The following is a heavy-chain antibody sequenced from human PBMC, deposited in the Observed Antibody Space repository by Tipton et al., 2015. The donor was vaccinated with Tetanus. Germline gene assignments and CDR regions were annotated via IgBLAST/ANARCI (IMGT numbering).Heavy chain of an antibody. CDR1: GFTSSSHY. V-gene: IGHV3-74*01. CDR3: VNFATS. CDR2: INTDGRRT. Sequence: GSLRLSCVASGFTSSSHYMHWVRRVPGKGLVWVSRINTDGRRTHYADSVKGRFTISRDNAKNTLYLQMNSLRAEDTAVYYCVNFATSWGQGTLVTVSS. J-gene: IGHJ5*02. D-gene: IGHD1-7*01.